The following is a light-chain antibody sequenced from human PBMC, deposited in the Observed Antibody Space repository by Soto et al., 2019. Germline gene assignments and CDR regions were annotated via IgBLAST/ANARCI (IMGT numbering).Light chain of an antibody. Sequence: EIVMTQSPATLSVSPGERATLSCSASQSVDSNLAWYQQKPGQAPRLLIFGASTRATGIPARFSGSGSGTDFTLTISRLKSEDCGVYFCQKYDNWPLTFGGGTKVEIK. J-gene: IGKJ4*01. CDR1: QSVDSN. V-gene: IGKV3D-15*01. CDR3: QKYDNWPLT. CDR2: GAS.